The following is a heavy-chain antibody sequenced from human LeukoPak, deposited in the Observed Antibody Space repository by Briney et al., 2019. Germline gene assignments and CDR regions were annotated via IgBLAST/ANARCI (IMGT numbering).Heavy chain of an antibody. CDR1: GYTFTSYY. V-gene: IGHV1-46*01. J-gene: IGHJ4*02. CDR3: ARDLETVHSSDSSGYGDY. Sequence: GASVKVSCKASGYTFTSYYMHWVRQAPGQGLEWMGIINPSGGSTSYAQKFQGRVTMTRDTSTSTVYMELSSLRSEDTAVYYCARDLETVHSSDSSGYGDYWGQGTLVTVSS. CDR2: INPSGGST. D-gene: IGHD3-22*01.